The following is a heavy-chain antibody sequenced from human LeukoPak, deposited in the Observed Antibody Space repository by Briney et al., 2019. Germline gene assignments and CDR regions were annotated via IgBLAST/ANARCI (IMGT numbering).Heavy chain of an antibody. Sequence: GGSLRLSCAASGFSVRYARMNWVRQAPGKGLEWIGRFTSKSDGGTTDYTAPVKGRFTISSDDSRNTLYLQMNSLKTEDTAVYYRTGNNFDYWGQGTLVTVSS. J-gene: IGHJ4*02. CDR2: FTSKSDGGTT. V-gene: IGHV3-15*01. CDR1: GFSVRYAR. D-gene: IGHD4-23*01. CDR3: TGNNFDY.